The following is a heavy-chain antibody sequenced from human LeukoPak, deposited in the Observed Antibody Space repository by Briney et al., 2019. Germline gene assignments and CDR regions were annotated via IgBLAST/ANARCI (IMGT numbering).Heavy chain of an antibody. Sequence: GGSLRLSCAASGFTFSSYSMNWVRQAPGKGLEWVSSISSSSSYIYYADSVKGRFTISRDNAKNTLYLQMNSLRAEDTAVYYCAKGVALFYYDSSGYCDIWGQGTMVTVSS. D-gene: IGHD3-22*01. J-gene: IGHJ3*02. CDR1: GFTFSSYS. CDR3: AKGVALFYYDSSGYCDI. V-gene: IGHV3-21*04. CDR2: ISSSSSYI.